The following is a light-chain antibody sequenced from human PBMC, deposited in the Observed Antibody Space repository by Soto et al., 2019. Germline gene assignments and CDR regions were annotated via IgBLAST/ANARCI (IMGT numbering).Light chain of an antibody. CDR3: ASWDDRLNGPV. CDR2: GDD. V-gene: IGLV1-44*01. CDR1: SSNIGSHT. J-gene: IGLJ3*02. Sequence: QSVLTQPPSTSGTPGQRVAISCSGTSSNIGSHTVNWYQQLPGTAPKLLIYGDDQRPSGIPDRFSGTKSGTSASLDISGPHSEDGVDYCSASWDDRLNGPVFGGGTKLTVL.